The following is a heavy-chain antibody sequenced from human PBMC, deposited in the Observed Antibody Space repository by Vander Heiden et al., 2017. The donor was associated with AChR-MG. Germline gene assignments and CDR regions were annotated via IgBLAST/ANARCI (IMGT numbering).Heavy chain of an antibody. CDR2: ISGSGGST. CDR1: GFTFSSYA. J-gene: IGHJ3*02. CDR3: AKDLIGQWLVPRSAFDI. V-gene: IGHV3-23*01. Sequence: EVQLLESGGGLVQPGGSLRLSCAASGFTFSSYAMSWVRQGPGKGLEWVSAISGSGGSTYYADSVKGRFTISRDNSKNTLYLQMNSLRAEDTAVYYCAKDLIGQWLVPRSAFDIWGQGTMVTVSS. D-gene: IGHD6-19*01.